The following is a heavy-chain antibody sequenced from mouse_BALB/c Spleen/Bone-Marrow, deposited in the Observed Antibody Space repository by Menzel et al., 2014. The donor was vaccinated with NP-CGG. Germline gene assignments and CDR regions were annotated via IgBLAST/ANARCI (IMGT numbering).Heavy chain of an antibody. CDR1: GYTFTSYW. J-gene: IGHJ3*01. CDR3: AKEERGAY. Sequence: VQLQQSGAELARPGASVKLSCKASGYTFTSYWMQWVKQRPGQGLEWIGAIYPGDGDTRYTQKFKGKATLTADKSSSTAYMQLSSLASEDSAVYYCAKEERGAYWGQGTLVTVSA. V-gene: IGHV1-87*01. CDR2: IYPGDGDT.